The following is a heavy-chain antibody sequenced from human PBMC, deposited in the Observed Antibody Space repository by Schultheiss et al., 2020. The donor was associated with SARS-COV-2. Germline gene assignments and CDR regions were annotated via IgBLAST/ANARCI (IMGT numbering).Heavy chain of an antibody. V-gene: IGHV4-59*12. CDR1: GGSIRSYY. J-gene: IGHJ4*02. CDR3: ARGTEADFDY. Sequence: SQTLSLTCTVSGGSIRSYYWSWIRQPPGKGLEWIGYIYYSGSTYYNPSLKSRVTISVDTSKNQFSLQLNSVTPEDTAVYYCARGTEADFDYWGQGILVTVSS. CDR2: IYYSGST.